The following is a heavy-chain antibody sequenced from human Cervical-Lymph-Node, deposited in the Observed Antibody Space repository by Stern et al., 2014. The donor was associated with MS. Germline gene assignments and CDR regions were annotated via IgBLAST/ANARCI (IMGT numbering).Heavy chain of an antibody. D-gene: IGHD3-10*01. Sequence: VQLVESGAEVMQPGASVKVSCKASGYTFNVYYIHWVRQAPGQGLEWMGRINPNSGATNYAQKFQGRVTMTRDTSISTAYMELSRLRSDDTAMYYCARDGEPYYYGAGTYVDYYYGMDVWGQGTTVTVSS. V-gene: IGHV1-2*06. CDR2: INPNSGAT. J-gene: IGHJ6*02. CDR1: GYTFNVYY. CDR3: ARDGEPYYYGAGTYVDYYYGMDV.